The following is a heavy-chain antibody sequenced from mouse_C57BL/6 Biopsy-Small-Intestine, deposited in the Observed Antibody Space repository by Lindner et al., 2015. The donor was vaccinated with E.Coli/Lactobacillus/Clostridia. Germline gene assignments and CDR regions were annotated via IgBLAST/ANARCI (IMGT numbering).Heavy chain of an antibody. D-gene: IGHD3-3*01. V-gene: IGHV1-22*01. J-gene: IGHJ1*03. CDR3: ARERDFSYWYFDV. CDR1: GYTFTDYN. Sequence: VQLQESGPELVKPGASVKMSCKASGYTFTDYNMHWVKQSHGKSLEWIGYINPNNGGTSYNQKFKGKATLTVNKSSSTAYMELRSLTSEDSAVYYCARERDFSYWYFDVWGTGTTVTVSS. CDR2: INPNNGGT.